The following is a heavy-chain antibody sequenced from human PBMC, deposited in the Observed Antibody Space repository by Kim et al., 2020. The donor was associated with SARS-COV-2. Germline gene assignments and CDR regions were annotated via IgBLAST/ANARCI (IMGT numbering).Heavy chain of an antibody. J-gene: IGHJ4*02. CDR3: VRDPTY. V-gene: IGHV3-11*01. Sequence: GGSRRLSCAASGFTFSKDGMTWIRQAPGKGLEWVAIINNDGSTEKYADSVNGRFTISRDNSKNTLSLQMTSLTPEDTAVYYCVRDPTYLGQGTLVTVSS. CDR1: GFTFSKDG. CDR2: INNDGSTE.